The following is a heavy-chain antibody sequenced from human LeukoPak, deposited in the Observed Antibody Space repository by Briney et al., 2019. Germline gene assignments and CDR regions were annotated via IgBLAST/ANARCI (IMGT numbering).Heavy chain of an antibody. CDR3: ARDSQEFFQH. V-gene: IGHV3-43*02. Sequence: GGSLRPSCAASGFTFDNYAIHWVRQAPGKGLEWVSLISGDGGSTYYADSMKGRFTISRDNSKNSLYLQMNSLRTEDTALYYCARDSQEFFQHWGQGTLVTVSS. CDR2: ISGDGGST. CDR1: GFTFDNYA. J-gene: IGHJ1*01.